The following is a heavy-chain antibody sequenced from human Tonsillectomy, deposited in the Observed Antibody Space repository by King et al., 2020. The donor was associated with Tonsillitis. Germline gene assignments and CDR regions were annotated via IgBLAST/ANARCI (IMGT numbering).Heavy chain of an antibody. D-gene: IGHD2-2*01. CDR3: AKGGCSSTSCYYDGDY. V-gene: IGHV3-23*04. J-gene: IGHJ4*02. CDR1: GFTFSSYA. Sequence: VQLVESGGGLVQPGGSLRLSCAASGFTFSSYAMSWVRQAPGKGLEWVSAISGSGGSTYYADSVQGRFTISRDNSNNTLYLQMISLRAEDTAVYYCAKGGCSSTSCYYDGDYWGQGTLVTVSS. CDR2: ISGSGGST.